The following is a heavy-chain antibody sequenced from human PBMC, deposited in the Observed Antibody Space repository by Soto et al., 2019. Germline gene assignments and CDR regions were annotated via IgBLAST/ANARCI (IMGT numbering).Heavy chain of an antibody. CDR1: GFSLSTSGMC. J-gene: IGHJ6*02. V-gene: IGHV2-70*01. CDR3: ARMSTAGTIYYYYGMDV. Sequence: PTLVNPTQTLTLTCTFSGFSLSTSGMCVSWIRQPPGKALEWLALIDWDDDKYYSTSLKTRLTISKDTSKNQVVLTMTNMDPVDTATCYCARMSTAGTIYYYYGMDVWGQGTTVTVSS. D-gene: IGHD6-13*01. CDR2: IDWDDDK.